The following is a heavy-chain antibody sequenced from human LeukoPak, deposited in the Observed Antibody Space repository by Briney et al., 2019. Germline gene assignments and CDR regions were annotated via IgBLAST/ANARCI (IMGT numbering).Heavy chain of an antibody. D-gene: IGHD4-23*01. J-gene: IGHJ4*02. Sequence: SVKVSCKASGGTFSSYAISWVRQAPGQGLEWMGGIIPIPGTANYAQKFQGRVTITADESTSTAYMELSSLRSEDTAVYYCARGWLAETTVVTPYNYWGQGTLVTVSS. V-gene: IGHV1-69*13. CDR3: ARGWLAETTVVTPYNY. CDR2: IIPIPGTA. CDR1: GGTFSSYA.